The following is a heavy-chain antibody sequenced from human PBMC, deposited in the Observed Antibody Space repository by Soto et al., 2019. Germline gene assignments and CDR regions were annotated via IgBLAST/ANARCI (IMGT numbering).Heavy chain of an antibody. V-gene: IGHV3-11*01. Sequence: QVQLVESGGGLVKPGGSLRLSCAASGFTFNNYYLAWIRRAPGKGLEWVSYVIESGSRIFYADSVKGRFTMSRDNAKNTVYPRLNSLRAEDRGVYYVAHGPAVGVSEAMRCGDFDYWGQGNPVTGSS. CDR2: VIESGSRI. J-gene: IGHJ4*02. D-gene: IGHD1-26*01. CDR1: GFTFNNYY. CDR3: AHGPAVGVSEAMRCGDFDY.